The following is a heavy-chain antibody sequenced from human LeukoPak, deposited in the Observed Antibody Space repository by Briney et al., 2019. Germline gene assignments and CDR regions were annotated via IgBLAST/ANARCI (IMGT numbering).Heavy chain of an antibody. CDR1: GGSISSYY. CDR3: ARDPYSSSSSYYYYMDV. CDR2: IYTSGST. D-gene: IGHD6-6*01. Sequence: SETLSLTCTVSGGSISSYYWSWIRQPAGKGLEWIGRIYTSGSTNYNPSLKSRVTMSVDTSKNQFSLKLSSVTAADTAVYYCARDPYSSSSSYYYYMDVWGKGTTVTVSS. J-gene: IGHJ6*03. V-gene: IGHV4-4*07.